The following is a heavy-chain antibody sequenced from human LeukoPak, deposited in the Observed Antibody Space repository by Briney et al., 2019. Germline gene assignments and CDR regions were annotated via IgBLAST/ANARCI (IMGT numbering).Heavy chain of an antibody. V-gene: IGHV3-7*01. Sequence: GGSLRLSCAASGFTFNIYWVSWPRQTRGRALEWVANINQYGSEKYYVDSVKGRFTISRDNARNSLYLQMNSLRTEDTSVYYCAPHCSSASCPDYWGKGTLVTVSS. CDR3: APHCSSASCPDY. D-gene: IGHD2-2*01. CDR2: INQYGSEK. J-gene: IGHJ4*02. CDR1: GFTFNIYW.